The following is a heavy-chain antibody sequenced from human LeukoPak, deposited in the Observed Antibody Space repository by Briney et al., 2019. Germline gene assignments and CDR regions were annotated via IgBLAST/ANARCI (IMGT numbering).Heavy chain of an antibody. CDR3: YGSGWFYYYMDV. Sequence: GGSLRLSCAASGFTFSSYSMNWVRQAPGKGLEWVANIKQDGSEKYYVDSVKGRFTISRDNAKNSLYLQMNSLRADDTAVYYCYGSGWFYYYMDVWGKGTTVTISS. D-gene: IGHD6-19*01. CDR1: GFTFSSYS. J-gene: IGHJ6*03. V-gene: IGHV3-7*01. CDR2: IKQDGSEK.